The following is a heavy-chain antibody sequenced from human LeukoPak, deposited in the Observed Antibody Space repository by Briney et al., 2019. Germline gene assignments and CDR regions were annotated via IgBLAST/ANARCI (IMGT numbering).Heavy chain of an antibody. Sequence: GGSLRLSCAASGFDFNNYYMSWVRQAPGKGLEWLANIKFDGSDTYYVDSVKGRFTISRDNAKNSLYLQMSSLRVEDTALYYCTRDEGATVATYRFDFRGQGTLVTVSS. CDR3: TRDEGATVATYRFDF. CDR1: GFDFNNYY. J-gene: IGHJ4*02. V-gene: IGHV3-7*01. CDR2: IKFDGSDT. D-gene: IGHD4-17*01.